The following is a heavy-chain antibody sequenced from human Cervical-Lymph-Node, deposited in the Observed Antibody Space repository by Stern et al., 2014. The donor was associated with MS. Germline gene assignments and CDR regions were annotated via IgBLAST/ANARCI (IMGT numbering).Heavy chain of an antibody. CDR3: ARVAADALDI. CDR2: MRADDGIT. D-gene: IGHD6-19*01. J-gene: IGHJ3*02. V-gene: IGHV1-18*01. CDR1: TNIFTSYV. Sequence: QLVQSGAEVKKPGASVKVSCKASTNIFTSYVISWVRQAPGQGLEWMGWMRADDGITNYAQKFQGRVSMTRDTATSTASMELRSLRSDDTALYYCARVAADALDIWGQGTMVTVS.